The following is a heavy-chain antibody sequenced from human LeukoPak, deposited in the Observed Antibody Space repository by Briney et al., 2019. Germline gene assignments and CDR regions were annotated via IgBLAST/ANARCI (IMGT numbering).Heavy chain of an antibody. D-gene: IGHD2-2*01. CDR2: INHSGST. CDR3: ASRSPVLPFDY. V-gene: IGHV4-34*01. J-gene: IGHJ4*02. CDR1: GGSFSGYY. Sequence: SETLSLTCAVYGGSFSGYYWSWIRQPPGKGLEWIGEINHSGSTNYNPSPKSRVTISVDTSKNQFSLKRSSVTAADTAVYYCASRSPVLPFDYWGQGTLVTVCS.